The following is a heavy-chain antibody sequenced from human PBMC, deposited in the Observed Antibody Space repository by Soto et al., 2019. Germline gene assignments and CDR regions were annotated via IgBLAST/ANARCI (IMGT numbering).Heavy chain of an antibody. CDR1: ELTFSDYY. V-gene: IGHV3-11*06. Sequence: QVQLVESGGGLVKPGGSLRLSCAASELTFSDYYMSWFRQAPGKGLEWVSYISSSSSYIYYADSVKGRFTISRDNAKNSLYLQMNSLRAEDTAVYYCARARIAAAGTIPRYYFDYWGQGTLVTVSS. CDR3: ARARIAAAGTIPRYYFDY. CDR2: ISSSSSYI. J-gene: IGHJ4*02. D-gene: IGHD6-13*01.